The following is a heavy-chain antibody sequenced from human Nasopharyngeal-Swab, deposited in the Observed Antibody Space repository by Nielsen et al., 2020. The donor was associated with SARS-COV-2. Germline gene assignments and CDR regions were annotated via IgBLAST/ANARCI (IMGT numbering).Heavy chain of an antibody. D-gene: IGHD3-3*01. CDR2: IKSKTDGGTT. J-gene: IGHJ3*02. CDR3: TTQSPSLTIFGVPHDAFDI. V-gene: IGHV3-15*01. CDR1: GFTFSSYG. Sequence: GGSLRLSCAASGFTFSSYGMHWVRQAPGKGLEWVGRIKSKTDGGTTDYAAPVKGRFTISRDDSKNTLYLQMNSLKTEDTAVYYCTTQSPSLTIFGVPHDAFDIWGQGTMVTVSS.